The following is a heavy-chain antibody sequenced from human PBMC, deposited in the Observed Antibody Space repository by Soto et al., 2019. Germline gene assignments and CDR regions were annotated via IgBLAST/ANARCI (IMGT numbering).Heavy chain of an antibody. CDR2: INPSDGSA. CDR1: GYSFSTYY. Sequence: ASVKVSCKASGYSFSTYYMHWVRQAPGQGLEWLGIINPSDGSATYAQKFQGRVTITRDTCTSTVYMDLTSLTSDDTAVYYCARVQFASVWRYAGDYWGQGTLVTVSS. J-gene: IGHJ4*02. CDR3: ARVQFASVWRYAGDY. D-gene: IGHD3-16*01. V-gene: IGHV1-46*01.